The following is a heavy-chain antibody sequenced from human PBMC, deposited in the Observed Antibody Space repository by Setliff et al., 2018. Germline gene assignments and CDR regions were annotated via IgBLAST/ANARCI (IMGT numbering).Heavy chain of an antibody. V-gene: IGHV4-59*11. CDR2: MYYSEIT. D-gene: IGHD7-27*01. J-gene: IGHJ5*02. CDR3: ARVTNWGLDLRFDP. Sequence: SETLSLTCTVSGGSISTHYWSWIRQPPGKGLEWVGYMYYSEITKYNPSLESRVTISVDTSKNQFSLNLTSVTAADTAVYYCARVTNWGLDLRFDPWGQGILVTVSS. CDR1: GGSISTHY.